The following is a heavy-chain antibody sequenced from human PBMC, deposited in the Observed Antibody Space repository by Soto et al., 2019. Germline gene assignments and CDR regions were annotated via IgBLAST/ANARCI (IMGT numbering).Heavy chain of an antibody. CDR1: GGSFSGYY. J-gene: IGHJ4*02. V-gene: IGHV4-34*01. CDR3: ARGRPYGDYLPFVY. Sequence: QVQLQQWGAGLLKPSETLSLTCAVYGGSFSGYYWSWIRQPPGKGLEWIGEINHSGSTNYNPSLKSRVTISVDTSKNQFSLNLSSVTAADTDVYYCARGRPYGDYLPFVYWGQGTLVTVCS. D-gene: IGHD4-17*01. CDR2: INHSGST.